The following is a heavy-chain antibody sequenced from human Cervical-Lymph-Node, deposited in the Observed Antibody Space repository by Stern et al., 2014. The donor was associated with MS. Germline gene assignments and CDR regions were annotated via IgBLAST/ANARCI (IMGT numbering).Heavy chain of an antibody. CDR2: ISGSATTI. D-gene: IGHD6-6*01. V-gene: IGHV3-11*01. J-gene: IGHJ4*01. Sequence: DQLVESGGGLVKPGGSLRLSCAASGFTFSDFFMNWIRQAPGKGPEWISYISGSATTIYYADSVKGRFTITRDNAKNSLFLQLNSLRAEDTAVYYCTRGVSSDYWGHGTLVTVSS. CDR3: TRGVSSDY. CDR1: GFTFSDFF.